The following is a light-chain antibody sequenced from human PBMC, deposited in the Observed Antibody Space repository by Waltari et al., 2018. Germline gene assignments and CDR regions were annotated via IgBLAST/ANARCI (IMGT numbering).Light chain of an antibody. J-gene: IGLJ2*01. CDR2: DVS. Sequence: QSALTQPASVSGSPGQSITLSCIATSSDVGGYTSVSCYQQHPGKVPKLLIYDVSNRPSGVSNRFSGSKSGNTASLTISGLQAEDEADYYCSSYTSISTPVVFGGGTKLTVL. CDR1: SSDVGGYTS. CDR3: SSYTSISTPVV. V-gene: IGLV2-14*03.